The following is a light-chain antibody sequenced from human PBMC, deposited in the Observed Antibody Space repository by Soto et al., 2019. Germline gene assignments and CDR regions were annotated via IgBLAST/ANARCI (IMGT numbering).Light chain of an antibody. CDR2: DAS. CDR3: QQRSNWPLT. Sequence: EIVLTQSPATLSLSPGERATLSCRASQSGTRYLAWYQQKPGQAPSLLIYDASNRATGIPARFSGSGSGTDFTLTISSLEPEDFAVYYCQQRSNWPLTFGGGTKVEIK. CDR1: QSGTRY. J-gene: IGKJ4*01. V-gene: IGKV3-11*01.